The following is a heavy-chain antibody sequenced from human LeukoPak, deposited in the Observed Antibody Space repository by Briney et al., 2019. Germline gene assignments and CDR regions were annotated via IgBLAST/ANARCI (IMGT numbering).Heavy chain of an antibody. D-gene: IGHD3-3*01. Sequence: SSETLSLTCTVSGGSISSYYWSWIRQPPGKGLEWIGYLYYSGSTNYNPSLKSRVTISVDTSKNQFSVKLSSVTAADTAVYYCARDRRFWSVGFFDPWGQGTLVTVSS. CDR2: LYYSGST. CDR3: ARDRRFWSVGFFDP. J-gene: IGHJ5*02. V-gene: IGHV4-59*01. CDR1: GGSISSYY.